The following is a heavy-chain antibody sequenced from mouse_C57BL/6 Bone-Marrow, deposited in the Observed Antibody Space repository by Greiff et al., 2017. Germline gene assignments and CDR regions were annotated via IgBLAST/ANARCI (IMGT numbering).Heavy chain of an antibody. V-gene: IGHV1-74*01. CDR3: SMGWLRLYFDY. J-gene: IGHJ2*01. Sequence: QVQLQQPGAELVKPGASVKVSCKASGYTFTSYWMHWVKQRPGQGLEWIGRIHPSDSDTNYNQKFKGKATLTVAKSSSTAYMQLISLTSEDSAVSYRSMGWLRLYFDYWGQGTTLTVSS. CDR1: GYTFTSYW. D-gene: IGHD2-2*01. CDR2: IHPSDSDT.